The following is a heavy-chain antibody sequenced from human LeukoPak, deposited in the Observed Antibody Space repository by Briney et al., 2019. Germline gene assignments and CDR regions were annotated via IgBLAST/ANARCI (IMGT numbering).Heavy chain of an antibody. D-gene: IGHD6-19*01. Sequence: ASVKVSCKASGYTFTSYDINWVRQATGQGLEGMGGMNPNSVKTGYAQKVQGRVTLTSNTSISTAYMELSSLSSEDTAVYYCARGPYGAVAGTFGDLDYWGQGTLVTVSS. CDR2: MNPNSVKT. CDR1: GYTFTSYD. J-gene: IGHJ4*02. CDR3: ARGPYGAVAGTFGDLDY. V-gene: IGHV1-8*01.